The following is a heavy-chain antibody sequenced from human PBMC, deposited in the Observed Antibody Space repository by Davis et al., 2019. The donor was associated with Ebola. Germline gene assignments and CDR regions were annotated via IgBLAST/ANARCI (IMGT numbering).Heavy chain of an antibody. Sequence: ASVKVSCKASGYTFIGYGISWVRQAPGQGLEWMGWISAYNGNTNYAQKLQVRVTMTTDTSTSTAYMELRSLRSDDTAVYYCARGGGYSYGTYYYYGMDVWGQGTTVTVSS. CDR2: ISAYNGNT. J-gene: IGHJ6*02. CDR3: ARGGGYSYGTYYYYGMDV. V-gene: IGHV1-18*04. D-gene: IGHD5-18*01. CDR1: GYTFIGYG.